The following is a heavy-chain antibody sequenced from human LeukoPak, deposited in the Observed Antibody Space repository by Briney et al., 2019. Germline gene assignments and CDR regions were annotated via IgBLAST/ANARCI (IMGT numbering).Heavy chain of an antibody. D-gene: IGHD3-3*01. J-gene: IGHJ6*03. CDR1: GFTFSSYW. CDR3: ARAPADYDFWSGYYSVYYYYMDV. CDR2: IKQDGSEK. Sequence: PGGSLRLSCAASGFTFSSYWMSWVRQAPEKGLEWVANIKQDGSEKYYVDSVKGRFTISRDNAKNSLYLQMNSLRAEDTAVYYCARAPADYDFWSGYYSVYYYYMDVWGKGTTVTVSS. V-gene: IGHV3-7*01.